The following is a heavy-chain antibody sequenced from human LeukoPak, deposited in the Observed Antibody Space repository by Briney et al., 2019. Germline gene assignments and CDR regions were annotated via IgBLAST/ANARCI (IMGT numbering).Heavy chain of an antibody. CDR2: ISFSGGST. V-gene: IGHV3-23*01. CDR3: AKEAFNWLRSHYYGVDV. D-gene: IGHD5-12*01. CDR1: GFSFSTYA. J-gene: IGHJ6*02. Sequence: KPGGSLRLSCAASGFSFSTYAMSWVRQAPGKGLEWVSAISFSGGSTHYADSVKGRFTISRDNSKNTLYLQMNSLRAEDTAVYYCAKEAFNWLRSHYYGVDVWGQGTTVTVSS.